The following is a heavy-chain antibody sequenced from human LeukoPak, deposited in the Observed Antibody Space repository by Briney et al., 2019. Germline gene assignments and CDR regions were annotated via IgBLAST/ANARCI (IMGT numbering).Heavy chain of an antibody. D-gene: IGHD3-3*01. CDR3: AKDRAIFGVDLLYYFDY. V-gene: IGHV3-9*01. CDR2: INWNSDTI. J-gene: IGHJ4*02. CDR1: GFIFDDYA. Sequence: GGSLRLSCAASGFIFDDYAMHWVRQAPGKGLEWVSGINWNSDTIGYADSVKGRFTISRDNAKNSLYLQMNSLRAEDTALYYCAKDRAIFGVDLLYYFDYWGQGTLVTVSS.